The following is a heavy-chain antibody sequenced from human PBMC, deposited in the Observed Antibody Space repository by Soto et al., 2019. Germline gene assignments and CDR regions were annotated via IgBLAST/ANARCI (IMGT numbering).Heavy chain of an antibody. CDR3: TRDGRGLGRLSLLEY. D-gene: IGHD2-21*02. CDR1: GFNVNSDY. J-gene: IGHJ4*02. Sequence: PGGSLRLSCAASGFNVNSDYMNWVRQTPGKGLEWVASIYSGETTYCADSVRGRFTISSDKSKNTLYFQLSSLRIEDTAVYYCTRDGRGLGRLSLLEYWGQGVLVTVSS. CDR2: IYSGETT. V-gene: IGHV3-53*01.